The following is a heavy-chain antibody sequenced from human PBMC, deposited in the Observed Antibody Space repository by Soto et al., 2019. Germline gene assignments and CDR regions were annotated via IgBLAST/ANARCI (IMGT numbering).Heavy chain of an antibody. V-gene: IGHV1-69*04. CDR3: ARDRARLPKMSNCSGGSCYSHNGPYENYYYYYYVDV. Sequence: SVKVSCKASGGTFSSYTISWVRQAPGQGLEWMGRIIPILGIANYAQKFQGRVTITADKSTSTAYMELSSLRSEDTAVYYCARDRARLPKMSNCSGGSCYSHNGPYENYYYYYYVDVWGKGTTVTVSS. CDR1: GGTFSSYT. J-gene: IGHJ6*03. D-gene: IGHD2-15*01. CDR2: IIPILGIA.